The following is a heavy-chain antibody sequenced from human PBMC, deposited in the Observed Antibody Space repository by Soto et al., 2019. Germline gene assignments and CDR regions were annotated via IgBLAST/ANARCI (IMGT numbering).Heavy chain of an antibody. V-gene: IGHV1-46*01. CDR1: GYTFTSYY. J-gene: IGHJ5*02. Sequence: GASVKVSCKASGYTFTSYYMHWVRQAPGQGLEWMGIINPSGGSTSYAQKFQGRVTMTRDTSTSTVYMELSSLRSEDTAVYYCARDRRKITAAGYWFDPWGQGTLVTVSS. CDR3: ARDRRKITAAGYWFDP. D-gene: IGHD6-13*01. CDR2: INPSGGST.